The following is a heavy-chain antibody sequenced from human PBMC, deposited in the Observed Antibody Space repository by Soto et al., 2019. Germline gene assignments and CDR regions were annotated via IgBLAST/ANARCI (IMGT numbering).Heavy chain of an antibody. CDR2: INPNSGGT. CDR1: GYTFTGYY. V-gene: IGHV1-2*04. CDR3: ARDQSSGPHPPFDY. Sequence: ASVKVSCKASGYTFTGYYMHWVRQAPGQGLEWMGWINPNSGGTNYAQKFQGWVTMTRDTSISTAYMELSRLRSDDTAVYYCARDQSSGPHPPFDYWGQGTLVTVSS. D-gene: IGHD3-22*01. J-gene: IGHJ4*02.